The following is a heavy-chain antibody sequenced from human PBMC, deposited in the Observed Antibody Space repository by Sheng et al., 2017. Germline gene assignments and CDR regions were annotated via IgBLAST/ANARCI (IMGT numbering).Heavy chain of an antibody. Sequence: QVQLVQSGAEVKKPGSSVKVSCKASGGTFSSYAISWVRQAPGQGLEWMGGIIPILGIANYAQKFQGRVTITADKSTSTAYMELSSLRSEDTAVYYCARGREEGDTAMPVYNWFDPWGQGTLVTVSS. V-gene: IGHV1-69*04. D-gene: IGHD5-18*01. CDR2: IIPILGIA. CDR3: ARGREEGDTAMPVYNWFDP. CDR1: GGTFSSYA. J-gene: IGHJ5*02.